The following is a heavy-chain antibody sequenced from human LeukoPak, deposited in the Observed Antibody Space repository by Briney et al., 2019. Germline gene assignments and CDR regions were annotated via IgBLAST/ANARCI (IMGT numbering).Heavy chain of an antibody. CDR2: ISSSGSTI. J-gene: IGHJ4*02. Sequence: GGSLRLSCAASGFTFSDYYMRWIRQAPGKGLEWVSYISSSGSTIYYADSVKGRFTISRDNAKNSLHLQMNSLRAEDTAVYYCARFSSSSVGFDYWGQGTLVTVSS. CDR3: ARFSSSSVGFDY. D-gene: IGHD6-6*01. CDR1: GFTFSDYY. V-gene: IGHV3-11*04.